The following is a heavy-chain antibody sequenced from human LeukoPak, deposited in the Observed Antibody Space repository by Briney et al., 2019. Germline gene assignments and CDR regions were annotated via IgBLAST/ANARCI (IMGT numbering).Heavy chain of an antibody. D-gene: IGHD3-16*02. J-gene: IGHJ4*02. Sequence: MASETLSLTCAVYGGSFSGYYWSWIRQPPGKGLEWIGEINHSGSTNYNPSLKSRVTISVDTSKNQFSLKLSSVTAADTAVYYCARVQLRITFGGVINPGCIDYWGQGTLVTVSS. CDR1: GGSFSGYY. CDR3: ARVQLRITFGGVINPGCIDY. V-gene: IGHV4-34*01. CDR2: INHSGST.